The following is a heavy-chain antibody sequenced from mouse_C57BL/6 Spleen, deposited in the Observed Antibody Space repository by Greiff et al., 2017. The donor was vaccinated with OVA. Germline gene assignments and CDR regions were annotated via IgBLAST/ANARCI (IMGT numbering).Heavy chain of an antibody. V-gene: IGHV5-16*01. D-gene: IGHD2-4*01. CDR3: AREDYDSFAY. CDR2: INYDGSST. CDR1: GFTFSDYY. Sequence: EVQLVESEGGLVQPGSSMKLSCTASGFTFSDYYMAWVRQVPEKGLEWVANINYDGSSTYYLDSLKSRFIISRDNAKNMLYLQMIILKSVDTSMYYCAREDYDSFAYWGQGTLVTVSA. J-gene: IGHJ3*01.